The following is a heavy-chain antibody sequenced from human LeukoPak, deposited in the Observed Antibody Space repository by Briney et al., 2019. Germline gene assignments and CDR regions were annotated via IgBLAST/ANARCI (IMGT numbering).Heavy chain of an antibody. CDR3: ARMIGSSGWAFGAFDI. CDR2: MYRGDSDT. V-gene: IGHV5-51*01. CDR1: GYSFTNYW. Sequence: GESLKISCKGSGYSFTNYWIGWVRQMPGEGLEWMGIMYRGDSDTRYSPSFQGQVTISADKSISTAYLQWSSLKASDTAMYYCARMIGSSGWAFGAFDIWGQGTMVTVSS. J-gene: IGHJ3*02. D-gene: IGHD6-19*01.